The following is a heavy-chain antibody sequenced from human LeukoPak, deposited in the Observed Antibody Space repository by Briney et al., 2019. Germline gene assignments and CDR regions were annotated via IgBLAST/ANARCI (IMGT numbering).Heavy chain of an antibody. CDR1: NGSISNYY. V-gene: IGHV4-59*01. D-gene: IGHD6-6*01. CDR3: ARDSPSTARPGSYYYYGMDV. J-gene: IGHJ6*02. CDR2: IYYSGST. Sequence: PSETLSLTCTVSNGSISNYYWSWIRQPPGKGLEWIGYIYYSGSTNYNPSLKSRVTISVDTSKNQFSLKLSSVTAADTAVYYCARDSPSTARPGSYYYYGMDVWGQGTTVTVSS.